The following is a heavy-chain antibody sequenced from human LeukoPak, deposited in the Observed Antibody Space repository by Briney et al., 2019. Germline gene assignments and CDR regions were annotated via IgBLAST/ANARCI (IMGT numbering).Heavy chain of an antibody. CDR3: HSGPY. J-gene: IGHJ4*02. Sequence: GGSLRLSCAASGFTFSSYAMHWVRQAPGKGLEWVAVISYDGSNKYYADSVKGRFTISRDNSKNTLYLQMNSLRAEDTAVYYCHSGPYWGQGTLVTVSS. CDR1: GFTFSSYA. D-gene: IGHD5-12*01. CDR2: ISYDGSNK. V-gene: IGHV3-30-3*01.